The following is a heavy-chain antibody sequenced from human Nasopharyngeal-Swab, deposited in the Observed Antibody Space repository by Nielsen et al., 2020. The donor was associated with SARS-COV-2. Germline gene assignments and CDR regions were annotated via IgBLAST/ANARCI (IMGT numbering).Heavy chain of an antibody. J-gene: IGHJ4*02. CDR3: ARAVAVAEFDY. V-gene: IGHV4-31*02. Sequence: WIRQPPGKGLEWIGYIYYSGSTYYNPSLKSRVTISVDTSKNQFSLKLSSVTAADTAVYYCARAVAVAEFDYWGQGTLVTV. D-gene: IGHD6-19*01. CDR2: IYYSGST.